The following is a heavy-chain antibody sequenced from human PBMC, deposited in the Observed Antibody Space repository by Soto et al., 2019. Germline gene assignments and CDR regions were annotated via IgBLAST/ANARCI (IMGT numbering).Heavy chain of an antibody. V-gene: IGHV4-39*07. CDR1: GGSISSSSYY. Sequence: SETLSLTCTVSGGSISSSSYYWGWIRQPPGKGLDWIGSIYNSGSTNYNPTLKCRLTISVDTSMNQLSLKLNSVTAADTAVYYCARVAKYYGSALYYYMDVWGKGTTVTVSS. CDR3: ARVAKYYGSALYYYMDV. CDR2: IYNSGST. D-gene: IGHD3-10*01. J-gene: IGHJ6*03.